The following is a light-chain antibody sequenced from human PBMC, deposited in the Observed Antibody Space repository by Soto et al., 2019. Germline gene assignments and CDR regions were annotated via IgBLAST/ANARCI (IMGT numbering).Light chain of an antibody. CDR3: QQYNTWPRT. Sequence: MVRTQSPATLSVSPWEGATLSCRASQGIKDYVAWFQQKPGQAPRLLIYGASTRATAIPDRFSGSGSGKEFTLSISSLHYEDFEVYYCQQYNTWPRTFGQGTKVDIK. V-gene: IGKV3-15*01. J-gene: IGKJ1*01. CDR2: GAS. CDR1: QGIKDY.